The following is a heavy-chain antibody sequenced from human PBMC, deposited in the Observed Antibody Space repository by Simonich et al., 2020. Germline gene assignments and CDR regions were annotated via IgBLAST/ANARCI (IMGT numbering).Heavy chain of an antibody. V-gene: IGHV1-18*01. CDR3: ARSTTGTTAFDI. J-gene: IGHJ3*02. D-gene: IGHD1-1*01. CDR1: GYTFTSYG. Sequence: QVQLVQSGAEVKKPGASVKVSCKASGYTFTSYGISCWRQAPGQGLEWMGWSSADNGNTNYAQKLKGRVTMTTDTSTSTSYMELRSLRSDYTAVYYCARSTTGTTAFDIWGQGTMVTVSS. CDR2: SSADNGNT.